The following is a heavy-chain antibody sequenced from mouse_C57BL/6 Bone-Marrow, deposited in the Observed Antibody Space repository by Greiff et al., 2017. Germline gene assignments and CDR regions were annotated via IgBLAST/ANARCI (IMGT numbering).Heavy chain of an antibody. J-gene: IGHJ3*01. CDR3: SYDGYYDWVWFAY. D-gene: IGHD2-3*01. CDR1: GYTFTSYW. Sequence: EVKVEESGTVLARPGASVKMSCKTSGYTFTSYWMHWVKQRPGQGLEWIGAIYPGNSDTSYNQKFKGKAKLTAVTSASTAYMELSSLTNEDSAVYYCSYDGYYDWVWFAYWGQGTLVTVSA. CDR2: IYPGNSDT. V-gene: IGHV1-5*01.